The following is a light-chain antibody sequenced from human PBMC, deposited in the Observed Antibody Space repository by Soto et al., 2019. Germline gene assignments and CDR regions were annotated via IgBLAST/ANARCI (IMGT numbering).Light chain of an antibody. V-gene: IGLV1-44*01. J-gene: IGLJ3*02. CDR3: AAWDDSLNGHWV. CDR2: NNN. CDR1: SSNIGSNT. Sequence: QSVLTQPPSASETPGQRVTISCSGSSSNIGSNTVNWYQQLPGTAPKLLIYNNNQRPSGVPVRFSGSKSGTSASLAISGLQSDDEADYFCAAWDDSLNGHWVFGGGTKLTVL.